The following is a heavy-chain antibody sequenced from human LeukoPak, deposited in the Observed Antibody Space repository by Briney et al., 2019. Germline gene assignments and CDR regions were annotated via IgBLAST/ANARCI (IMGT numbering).Heavy chain of an antibody. CDR2: ISSSGSTL. Sequence: GGSLRLSCAASGFTFSDYYMSWIRQAPGKGLEWVSYISSSGSTLYYADSVKGRFTISRDSFKNTLYLQMNSLRPEDTAVYYCAKDARRTFGLSSGLYRGSYYFDYWGQGTLVTVSS. D-gene: IGHD6-19*01. CDR1: GFTFSDYY. J-gene: IGHJ4*02. CDR3: AKDARRTFGLSSGLYRGSYYFDY. V-gene: IGHV3-11*04.